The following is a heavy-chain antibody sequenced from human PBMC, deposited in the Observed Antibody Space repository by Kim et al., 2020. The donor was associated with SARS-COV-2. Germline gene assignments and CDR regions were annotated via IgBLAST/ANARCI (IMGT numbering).Heavy chain of an antibody. CDR3: ARDLFDSSGYYYSVY. Sequence: GGSLRLSCAASGFTFSSYGMHWVRQAPGKGLEWVAGISYDGRNKYYADSVKGRFTISRDNSKNTLYLQMNSLRAEDTAVYYCARDLFDSSGYYYSVYWGQGTLVTVSS. D-gene: IGHD3-22*01. V-gene: IGHV3-33*05. J-gene: IGHJ4*02. CDR2: ISYDGRNK. CDR1: GFTFSSYG.